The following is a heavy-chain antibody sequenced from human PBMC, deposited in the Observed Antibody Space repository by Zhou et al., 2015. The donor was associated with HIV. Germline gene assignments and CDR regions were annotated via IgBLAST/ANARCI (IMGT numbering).Heavy chain of an antibody. V-gene: IGHV1-69*01. CDR2: IIHAFDEA. Sequence: QVLLVQSGAEVKKPGSSVTVSCEAPGGAFSKYAIHWVRQAPGQGFEWMGGIIHAFDEATFAPKFRGRITITADESTRTMYMGLTSLTSEDTAIYYCARKSESHYFAFDIWGQGTMVTVSS. CDR1: GGAFSKYA. CDR3: ARKSESHYFAFDI. J-gene: IGHJ3*02. D-gene: IGHD2-21*01.